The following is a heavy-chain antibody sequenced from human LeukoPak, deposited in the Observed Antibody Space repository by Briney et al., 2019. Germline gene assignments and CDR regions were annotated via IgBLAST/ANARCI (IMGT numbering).Heavy chain of an antibody. J-gene: IGHJ4*02. D-gene: IGHD3-3*01. Sequence: SETLSLTCTVSGGSFSSSSYYWGWIRQPPGKGLEWIGSIYYSGSTYYNPSLKSRVTISVDTSKNQFSLKLSSVTAADTAVYYCASYDFWSAYFDYWGQGTLVTVSS. CDR3: ASYDFWSAYFDY. CDR1: GGSFSSSSYY. V-gene: IGHV4-39*01. CDR2: IYYSGST.